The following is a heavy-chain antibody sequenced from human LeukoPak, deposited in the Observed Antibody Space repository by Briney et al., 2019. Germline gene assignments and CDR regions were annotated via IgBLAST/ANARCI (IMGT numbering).Heavy chain of an antibody. J-gene: IGHJ3*01. Sequence: PGGSLRLSCAASGFTFSSYAMSWVRQAPGKGLEWVSAISGSGGSTYYADSVKGRFTISRDNSKNTLYLQMNTLGAEDTAVYYCARGFFYDGSDSYDLWGRGTMVTVSS. D-gene: IGHD3-16*01. CDR3: ARGFFYDGSDSYDL. CDR1: GFTFSSYA. V-gene: IGHV3-23*01. CDR2: ISGSGGST.